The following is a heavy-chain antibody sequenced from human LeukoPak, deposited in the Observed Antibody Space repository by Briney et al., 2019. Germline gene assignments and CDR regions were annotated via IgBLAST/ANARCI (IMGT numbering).Heavy chain of an antibody. CDR2: IYTSGST. Sequence: PSETLSLTCTVSGYSISSGYYWSWIRQPAGKGLEWIGRIYTSGSTNYNPSLKSRVTMSLDTSKNQFSLKLNSVTAADTAVYYCARDSGNYPYYFDYWGQGTLVTVSS. CDR1: GYSISSGYY. J-gene: IGHJ4*02. D-gene: IGHD1-26*01. CDR3: ARDSGNYPYYFDY. V-gene: IGHV4-4*07.